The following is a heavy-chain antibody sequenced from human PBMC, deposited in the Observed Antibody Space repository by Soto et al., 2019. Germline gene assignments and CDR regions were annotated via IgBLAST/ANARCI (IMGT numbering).Heavy chain of an antibody. D-gene: IGHD2-21*02. J-gene: IGHJ4*02. CDR2: VNPSGGHT. CDR3: AIGGHVVVVPAALDF. CDR1: GDTFTDYY. Sequence: QVQLVQSGAEVKKPGASVKVSCKASGDTFTDYYIHWVRQAPGQGLEWMGTVNPSGGHTTYAQHFLGRMTMTRDTSTSTLYMELTSLTSEGTAVYYCAIGGHVVVVPAALDFWGQGTLVTVSS. V-gene: IGHV1-46*01.